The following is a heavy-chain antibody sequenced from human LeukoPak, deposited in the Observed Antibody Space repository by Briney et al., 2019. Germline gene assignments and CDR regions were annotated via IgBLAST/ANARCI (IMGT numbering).Heavy chain of an antibody. Sequence: PGGSLRLSCAASGFTFSSYAMHWVRQAPGKGLEWVAVISYDGSNRYYADSVKGRFTISRDNSKNTLYLQMNSLRAEDTAVYYCARATVTRGPTTIGDYWGQGTLVTVSS. V-gene: IGHV3-30-3*01. CDR1: GFTFSSYA. CDR3: ARATVTRGPTTIGDY. CDR2: ISYDGSNR. D-gene: IGHD4-17*01. J-gene: IGHJ4*02.